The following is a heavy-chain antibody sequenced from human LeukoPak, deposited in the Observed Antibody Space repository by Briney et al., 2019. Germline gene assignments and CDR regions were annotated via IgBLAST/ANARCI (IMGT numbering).Heavy chain of an antibody. CDR3: ARPTYYYDSSGYYPRAFDI. V-gene: IGHV1-46*01. J-gene: IGHJ3*02. Sequence: GASVKVSCKASGCTFTSYYMHWVRQAPGQGLEWMGIINPSGGSTSYAQKFQGRVTMTRDTSTSTVYMELSSLRSEDTAVYYCARPTYYYDSSGYYPRAFDIWGQGTMVTVSS. D-gene: IGHD3-22*01. CDR1: GCTFTSYY. CDR2: INPSGGST.